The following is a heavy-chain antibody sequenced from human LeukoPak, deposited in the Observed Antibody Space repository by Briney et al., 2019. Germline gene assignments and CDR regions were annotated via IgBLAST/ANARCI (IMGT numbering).Heavy chain of an antibody. Sequence: GRSLRLSCAASGFTFSSYGMHWVRQAPGKGLEWVAVISYDGSNKFYADSVKGRFTISRDNSKNTLYPQMNSLRAEDTTVYYCAKDRSLYSSGWYGMDVWGQGTTVTVSS. CDR1: GFTFSSYG. V-gene: IGHV3-30*18. CDR2: ISYDGSNK. CDR3: AKDRSLYSSGWYGMDV. D-gene: IGHD6-19*01. J-gene: IGHJ6*02.